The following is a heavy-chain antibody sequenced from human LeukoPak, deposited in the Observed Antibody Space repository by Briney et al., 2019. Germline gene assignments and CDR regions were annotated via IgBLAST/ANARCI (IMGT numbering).Heavy chain of an antibody. Sequence: GSSVKVSCKASGGTFSSYAISWVRQAPGQGLEWMGWISAYNGNTNYAQKLQGRVTMTTDTSTSTAYMELRSLRSDDTAVYYCARDENYYGSGSYYWFDPWGQGTLVTVPS. J-gene: IGHJ5*02. CDR1: GGTFSSYA. CDR2: ISAYNGNT. D-gene: IGHD3-10*01. V-gene: IGHV1-18*01. CDR3: ARDENYYGSGSYYWFDP.